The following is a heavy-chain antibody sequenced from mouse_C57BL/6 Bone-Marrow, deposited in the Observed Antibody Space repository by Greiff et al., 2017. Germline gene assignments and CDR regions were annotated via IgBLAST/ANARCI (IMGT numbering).Heavy chain of an antibody. CDR3: ARVYSYFDY. V-gene: IGHV5-16*01. D-gene: IGHD1-1*01. Sequence: EVMLVESEGGLVQPGSSMKLSCTASGFTFSDYYMAWVRQVPEKGLEWVANINYDGSSTYYLDSLKSRFIISRDNAKNILYLQMSSLKSEDTATYYCARVYSYFDYWGQGTTLTVSS. CDR2: INYDGSST. CDR1: GFTFSDYY. J-gene: IGHJ2*01.